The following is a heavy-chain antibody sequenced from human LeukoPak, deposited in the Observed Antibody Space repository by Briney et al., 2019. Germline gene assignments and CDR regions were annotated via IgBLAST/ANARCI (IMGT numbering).Heavy chain of an antibody. CDR1: GGSISSGHYY. CDR2: IYYSGST. Sequence: SETLSLTCTVSGGSISSGHYYWSWIRQPPGKGLEWIGYIYYSGSTYYNPSLKSRVTISVDTSKNQFSLKLSSVTAADTAVYYCARGLRFLEWLPYYFDYWGQGTLVTVSS. J-gene: IGHJ4*02. D-gene: IGHD3-3*01. V-gene: IGHV4-30-4*08. CDR3: ARGLRFLEWLPYYFDY.